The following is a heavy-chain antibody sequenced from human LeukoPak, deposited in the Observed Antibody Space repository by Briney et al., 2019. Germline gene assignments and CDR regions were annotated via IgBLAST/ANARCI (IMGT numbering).Heavy chain of an antibody. J-gene: IGHJ3*02. CDR2: ISGSGGST. CDR1: GFTFSSYG. CDR3: ARRGALTGGFDI. V-gene: IGHV3-23*01. Sequence: GGSLRLSCAASGFTFSSYGMSWVRQAPGKGLEWVSAISGSGGSTYYADSVKGRFTISRDNSKNTLFLQMHSLRAEDTAVYYCARRGALTGGFDIWGQGTVVTVSS. D-gene: IGHD2-8*02.